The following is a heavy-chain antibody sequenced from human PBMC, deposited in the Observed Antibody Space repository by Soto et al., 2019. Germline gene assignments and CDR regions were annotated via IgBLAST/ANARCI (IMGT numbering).Heavy chain of an antibody. CDR2: IWYDGSNK. D-gene: IGHD2-21*02. V-gene: IGHV3-33*01. J-gene: IGHJ4*02. CDR3: ARDPGCGGDCPPFDY. Sequence: QVQLVESGGGVVQPGRSLRLSCAASGFTFSSYGMHWVRQAPGKGLEWVAVIWYDGSNKYYADSVKGRFTISRDNYKNTLYLQMNSLRAEDTAVYYCARDPGCGGDCPPFDYWGQGTLVTVSS. CDR1: GFTFSSYG.